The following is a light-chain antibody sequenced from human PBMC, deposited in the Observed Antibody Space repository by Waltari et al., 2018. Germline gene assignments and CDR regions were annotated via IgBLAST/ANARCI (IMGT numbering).Light chain of an antibody. CDR2: EVS. CDR3: SSYTTSSTLWV. V-gene: IGLV2-14*01. CDR1: SSDVGAFNR. Sequence: QSALTQPASVSGSPGQSITISCTGTSSDVGAFNRVSWYQQHPGKAPKVIIYEVSNRPSGLSNRFSGSKSGNTASLTISGLQPEDEADYYCSSYTTSSTLWVFGGGTKLTVL. J-gene: IGLJ3*02.